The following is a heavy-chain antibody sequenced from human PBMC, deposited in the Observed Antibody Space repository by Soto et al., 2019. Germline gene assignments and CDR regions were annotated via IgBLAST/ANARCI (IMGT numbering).Heavy chain of an antibody. V-gene: IGHV4-31*03. J-gene: IGHJ5*02. Sequence: SETLSLTCTVPGGSISSGGYYWSWIRQHPGKGLEWIGYIYYSGSTYYNPSLKSRVTISVDTSKNQFSLKLSSVTAADTAVYYCARVRGYTYYYDSSGSGWFDPWGQGTLVTVSS. CDR1: GGSISSGGYY. CDR2: IYYSGST. D-gene: IGHD3-22*01. CDR3: ARVRGYTYYYDSSGSGWFDP.